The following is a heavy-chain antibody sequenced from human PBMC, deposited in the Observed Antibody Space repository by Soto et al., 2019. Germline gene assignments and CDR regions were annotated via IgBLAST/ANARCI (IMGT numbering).Heavy chain of an antibody. V-gene: IGHV3-7*03. CDR3: ARVRLSYYYGMDV. J-gene: IGHJ6*02. CDR2: IKQDGSEK. CDR1: GFTFSSYW. Sequence: QPGGSLRLSCAASGFTFSSYWMSWVRQAPGKGLEWVANIKQDGSEKYYVDSVKGRFTISRDNAKNSLYLQMNSLRAEDTAVYYCARVRLSYYYGMDVWGQGTTVTVSS.